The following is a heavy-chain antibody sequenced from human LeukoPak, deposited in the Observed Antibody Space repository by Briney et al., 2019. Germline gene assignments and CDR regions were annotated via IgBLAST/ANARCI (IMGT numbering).Heavy chain of an antibody. CDR3: ARDRVYYYDNYPFDP. D-gene: IGHD3-22*01. J-gene: IGHJ5*02. Sequence: SETLSLTCAVYGGSFSGYYWSWIRQPPGKGLEWIGEINHSGSTNYNPSLKSRVTISVDTSKNQFSLKLSSVTAADTAVYYCARDRVYYYDNYPFDPWGQGTLVTVSS. CDR2: INHSGST. CDR1: GGSFSGYY. V-gene: IGHV4-34*01.